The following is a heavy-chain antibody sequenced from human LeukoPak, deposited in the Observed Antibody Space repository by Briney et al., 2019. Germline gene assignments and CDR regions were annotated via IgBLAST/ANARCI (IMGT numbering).Heavy chain of an antibody. V-gene: IGHV4-34*01. CDR3: ARLRSSQGY. CDR2: INHSGST. CDR1: GGSFSGYY. J-gene: IGHJ4*02. Sequence: PSETLSLTCAVYGGSFSGYYWSWIRQPPGKGLEWIGEINHSGSTNYNPSLKSRVTISVDTSKNQFSLKLSSVTAADTAVYYCARLRSSQGYWGQGTLVTVSS.